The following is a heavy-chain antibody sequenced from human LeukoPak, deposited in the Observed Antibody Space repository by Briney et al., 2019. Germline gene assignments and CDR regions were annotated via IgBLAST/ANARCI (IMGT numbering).Heavy chain of an antibody. CDR3: AAGGRV. J-gene: IGHJ6*02. D-gene: IGHD3-10*01. CDR1: GFAFNSYA. V-gene: IGHV3-15*01. CDR2: IQSRTDGGTT. Sequence: GGSLRLSCAASGFAFNSYAMNWVRQAPGKGLEWVGRIQSRTDGGTTEYAAPVKGRFTISRDDSTNTLYLQMNSLKTEDTGVYYCAAGGRVWGQGTTVTVSS.